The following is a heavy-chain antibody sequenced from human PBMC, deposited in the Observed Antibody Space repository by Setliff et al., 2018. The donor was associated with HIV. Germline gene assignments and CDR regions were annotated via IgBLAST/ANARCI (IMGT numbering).Heavy chain of an antibody. V-gene: IGHV4-59*01. CDR1: GGSISSYY. CDR2: IYYRGST. Sequence: SETLSLTCTVSGGSISSYYWSWIRQPPGKGLEWIGYIYYRGSTNYNPSLKSRVTISVDTSKNQFSLKLSSVTAADTAVYFCAGGVGEYYNFWSGYPAWYFDFWGRGTLVTVSS. D-gene: IGHD3-3*01. J-gene: IGHJ2*01. CDR3: AGGVGEYYNFWSGYPAWYFDF.